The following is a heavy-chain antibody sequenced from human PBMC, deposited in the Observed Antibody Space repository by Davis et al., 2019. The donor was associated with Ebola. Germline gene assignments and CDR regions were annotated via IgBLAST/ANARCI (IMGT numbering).Heavy chain of an antibody. CDR1: GYTFSRHS. D-gene: IGHD5-24*01. V-gene: IGHV3-48*02. J-gene: IGHJ2*01. CDR2: ISIGGHDT. CDR3: AKDAEDGSGNWFFDF. Sequence: GESLKISCGASGYTFSRHSMNWVRQAPGKGLEWIAFISIGGHDTYYADSVRGRFTISRDNAKNLLYLQLNSLRDEDTALYYCAKDAEDGSGNWFFDFRGRGALVTVSS.